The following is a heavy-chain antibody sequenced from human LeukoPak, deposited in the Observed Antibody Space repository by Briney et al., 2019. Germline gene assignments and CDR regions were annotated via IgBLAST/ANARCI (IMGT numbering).Heavy chain of an antibody. J-gene: IGHJ4*02. CDR2: IYTSGST. Sequence: SETLSLTCTVSGGSISSHYWSWIRQPPGKGLEWIGYIYTSGSTNYNPSLQSRVTISVHTSKNQFSLKLSSVTAADAGVYYCARHSAGPYYRGESAFDYWGQGTRVSVSS. V-gene: IGHV4-4*09. D-gene: IGHD2-21*01. CDR1: GGSISSHY. CDR3: ARHSAGPYYRGESAFDY.